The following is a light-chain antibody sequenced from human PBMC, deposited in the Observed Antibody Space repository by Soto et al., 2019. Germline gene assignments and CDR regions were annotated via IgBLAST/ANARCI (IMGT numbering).Light chain of an antibody. CDR2: DAS. CDR3: QQYNSYWT. Sequence: DIQITQSRSTLSAYVGDRVTITCRASQSISSWLAWYQQKPGKAPKLLIYDASSLESGVPSRFSGSGSGTEFTLTISSLQPDDFATYYCQQYNSYWTFGQGTKV. J-gene: IGKJ1*01. V-gene: IGKV1-5*01. CDR1: QSISSW.